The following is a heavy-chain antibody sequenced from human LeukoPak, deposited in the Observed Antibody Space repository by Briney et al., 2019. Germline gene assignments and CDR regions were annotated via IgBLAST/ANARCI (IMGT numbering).Heavy chain of an antibody. D-gene: IGHD3-10*01. Sequence: SVKVSCKASGGTFSSYAISWVRQAPGQGLEWMGGIIPIFGTANYAQKFQGRVTITADESTSTAYMELSSLRSEDTAVYYCARAYYGSGSPLDYWGQGTLVAVSS. V-gene: IGHV1-69*13. CDR1: GGTFSSYA. J-gene: IGHJ4*02. CDR2: IIPIFGTA. CDR3: ARAYYGSGSPLDY.